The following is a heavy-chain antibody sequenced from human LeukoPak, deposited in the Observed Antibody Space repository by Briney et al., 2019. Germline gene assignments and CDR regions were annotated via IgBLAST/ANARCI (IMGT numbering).Heavy chain of an antibody. V-gene: IGHV1-8*03. J-gene: IGHJ4*02. CDR1: GYTFTSYD. Sequence: ASVKVSCKASGYTFTSYDINWVRQATGQGLEWKGRMNPNSGNTGYAQKFQGRVTITRNTSISTAYMELSSLRSEDTAVYYCAIDPDGAAGDYWGQGTLVTVSS. CDR3: AIDPDGAAGDY. D-gene: IGHD6-13*01. CDR2: MNPNSGNT.